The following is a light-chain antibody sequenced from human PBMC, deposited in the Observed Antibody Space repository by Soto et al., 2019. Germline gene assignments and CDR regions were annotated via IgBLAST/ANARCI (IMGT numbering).Light chain of an antibody. Sequence: EIVLTQSPATLSVSPGETATLSCRAIQSVSYNLAWYQQKPGQGPRLLIYGAFTRATGIPARFSGSGSVTEFTLTISSLQSEDFAVYYCQQYKKWPPLTFGGGTKVEIK. CDR2: GAF. CDR3: QQYKKWPPLT. J-gene: IGKJ4*01. CDR1: QSVSYN. V-gene: IGKV3-15*01.